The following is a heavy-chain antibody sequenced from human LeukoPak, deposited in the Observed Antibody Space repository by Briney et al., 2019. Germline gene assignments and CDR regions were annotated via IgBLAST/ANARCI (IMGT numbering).Heavy chain of an antibody. Sequence: SETLSLTSTVSGDSISSYYCSWLRQPPGKDLEWIGYIYYSGSTSYNHSLNSRVTISLDTSITQVSLKLRSVTAADTVVYYCARVHSIEPYYYYYFMDVWGKGTAVTVS. V-gene: IGHV4-59*01. CDR2: IYYSGST. D-gene: IGHD2/OR15-2a*01. CDR3: ARVHSIEPYYYYYFMDV. J-gene: IGHJ6*03. CDR1: GDSISSYY.